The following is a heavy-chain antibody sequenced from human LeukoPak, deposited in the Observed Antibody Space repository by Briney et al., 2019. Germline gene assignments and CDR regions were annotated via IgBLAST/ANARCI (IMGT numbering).Heavy chain of an antibody. V-gene: IGHV3-23*01. Sequence: GGSLRLSCVASGFTFNSYAMSWVRQAPGKGLEWVSSISGSGGSTYYADSVKGRFTISRDNSKNTLYLQMNSLRAEDTAVYYCAKVWYRIAAAGYYFDYWGQGTLVTVSS. CDR3: AKVWYRIAAAGYYFDY. CDR1: GFTFNSYA. D-gene: IGHD6-13*01. CDR2: ISGSGGST. J-gene: IGHJ4*02.